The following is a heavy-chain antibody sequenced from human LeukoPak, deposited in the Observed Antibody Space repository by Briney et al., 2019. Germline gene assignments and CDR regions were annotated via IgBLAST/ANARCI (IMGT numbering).Heavy chain of an antibody. J-gene: IGHJ3*01. D-gene: IGHD6-13*01. CDR2: IYYSGDT. Sequence: SETLSLTCTVSAVSIGSSIYYWGWLRQPPGRGLEWIGTIYYSGDTYSNPSLKSRLSMSIDTSRNLFSLKLDSLTAADTAVYFCARHSGSSWFDPFDVWGQGTMVTVSS. V-gene: IGHV4-39*01. CDR3: ARHSGSSWFDPFDV. CDR1: AVSIGSSIYY.